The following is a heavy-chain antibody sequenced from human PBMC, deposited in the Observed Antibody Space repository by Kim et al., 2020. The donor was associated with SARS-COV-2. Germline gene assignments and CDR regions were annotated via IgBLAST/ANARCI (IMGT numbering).Heavy chain of an antibody. V-gene: IGHV5-51*01. J-gene: IGHJ5*02. CDR2: IYPGDSDT. CDR1: GYSFTSYW. CDR3: ARRYSSSWHWFDP. D-gene: IGHD6-13*01. Sequence: GESLKISCKGSGYSFTSYWIGWVRQMPGKGLEWMGIIYPGDSDTRYSPSFQGQVTISADKPISTAYLQWSSLKASDTAMYYCARRYSSSWHWFDPWGQGTLVTVSS.